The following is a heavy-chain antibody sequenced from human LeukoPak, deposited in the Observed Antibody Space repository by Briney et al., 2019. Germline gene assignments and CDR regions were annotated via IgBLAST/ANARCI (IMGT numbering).Heavy chain of an antibody. J-gene: IGHJ5*02. V-gene: IGHV4-61*02. CDR2: IYTSGST. CDR3: AREYCSSTSCFPEMDWFDP. Sequence: PSETLSLTCTVSGGSISSGSYYWSWIRRPAGKGLEWIGRIYTSGSTNYNPSLKSRVTISVDTSKNQFSLKLSSVTAADTAVYYCAREYCSSTSCFPEMDWFDPWGQGTLVTVSS. D-gene: IGHD2-2*01. CDR1: GGSISSGSYY.